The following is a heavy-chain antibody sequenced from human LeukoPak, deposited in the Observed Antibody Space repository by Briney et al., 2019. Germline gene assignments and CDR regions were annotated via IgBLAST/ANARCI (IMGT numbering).Heavy chain of an antibody. Sequence: GGSLRLSCAASGFTFSSYAMSWVRQAPGKGLEWVSAISGSGTNTYYADSVKGRFTISRDNAKNTLYLQMNSLRVEDTAVYYCARGRYYFDYWGQGTLVTVSS. J-gene: IGHJ4*02. V-gene: IGHV3-23*01. CDR1: GFTFSSYA. CDR3: ARGRYYFDY. D-gene: IGHD4-17*01. CDR2: ISGSGTNT.